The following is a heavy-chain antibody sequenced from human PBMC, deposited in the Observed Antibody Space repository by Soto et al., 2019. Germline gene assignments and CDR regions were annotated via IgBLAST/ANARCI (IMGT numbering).Heavy chain of an antibody. J-gene: IGHJ6*02. CDR1: GFTFSSHG. D-gene: IGHD4-17*01. CDR3: GSPKAPTVSKHGMDV. CDR2: IWYDGSNK. Sequence: GGSLRLSCAASGFTFSSHGMHWVRQAPGKGLEWVAVIWYDGSNKYYADSVKGRFTISRDNSKNTLYLQMNSLRAEDTAVYYCGSPKAPTVSKHGMDVWGQGTTVTVSS. V-gene: IGHV3-33*01.